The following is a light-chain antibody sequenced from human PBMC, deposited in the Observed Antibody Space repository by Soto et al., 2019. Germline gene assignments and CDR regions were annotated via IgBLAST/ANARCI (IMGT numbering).Light chain of an antibody. CDR1: SSDVGGYNF. CDR2: EVN. V-gene: IGLV2-8*01. J-gene: IGLJ2*01. CDR3: SSYAGSNIV. Sequence: QPVLTQPPSASGSPGQSVTVSCTGTSSDVGGYNFVSWYQLHPGKAPKLMIYEVNKRPSGVPARFSGSKSGNTASLTVSGFQAEDEADYYFSSYAGSNIVFGGGTKLTVL.